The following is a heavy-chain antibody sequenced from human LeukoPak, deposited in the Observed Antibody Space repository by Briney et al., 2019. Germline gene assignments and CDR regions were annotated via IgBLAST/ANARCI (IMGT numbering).Heavy chain of an antibody. Sequence: QAGGSLRLSCTASGFSFSGHWMHWARQLPGKGLVWVSRISPTGSTTSYADSVKGRFTDSRDNAKNTLYLQVNNLRAEDTAVYYCARGPNSNWSGLDFWGQGTLLTVSS. D-gene: IGHD6-6*01. CDR1: GFSFSGHW. CDR3: ARGPNSNWSGLDF. J-gene: IGHJ4*02. V-gene: IGHV3-74*01. CDR2: ISPTGSTT.